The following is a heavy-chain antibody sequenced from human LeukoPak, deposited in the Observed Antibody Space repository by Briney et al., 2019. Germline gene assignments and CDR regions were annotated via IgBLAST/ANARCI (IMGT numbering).Heavy chain of an antibody. CDR2: ISYDGSNK. V-gene: IGHV3-30-3*01. D-gene: IGHD3-3*01. J-gene: IGHJ4*02. CDR1: GFTFSSYA. CDR3: ARTEAVTIFGVVITEVFDY. Sequence: GGSLRLSCAASGFTFSSYAMHWVRQAPGKGLEWVAVISYDGSNKYYADSVKGRFTISRDNSKNTLYLQMNSLRAEDTAVYYCARTEAVTIFGVVITEVFDYWGQGTLVTVSS.